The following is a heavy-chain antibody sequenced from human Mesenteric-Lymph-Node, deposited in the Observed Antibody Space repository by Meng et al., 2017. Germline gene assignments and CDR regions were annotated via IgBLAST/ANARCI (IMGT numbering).Heavy chain of an antibody. CDR1: GYTFNGQW. Sequence: QVQRVQSVAAVKEPGASGKASCKASGYTFNGQWIHWVRQAPGQGPEWMGRIHPNGGGTNSAQKFQGRITKTTDTSISTAYLDLSRLRPDDTAVYYCVRDFRVTDLWGQGTLVTVSS. D-gene: IGHD4-11*01. CDR3: VRDFRVTDL. V-gene: IGHV1-2*06. CDR2: IHPNGGGT. J-gene: IGHJ4*02.